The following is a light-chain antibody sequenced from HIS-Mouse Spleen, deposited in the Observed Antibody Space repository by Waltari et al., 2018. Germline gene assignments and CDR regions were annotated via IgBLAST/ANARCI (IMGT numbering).Light chain of an antibody. V-gene: IGLV3-10*01. Sequence: SYELTQPPSVSVSPGQTARITGSGAALPKKYADGYQQKSGQAPVLFIYEDTKRPSGIPERFSGSSSGTMATLTISGAQVEDEADYYCYSTDSSGNHRVFGGGTKLTVL. J-gene: IGLJ2*01. CDR3: YSTDSSGNHRV. CDR1: ALPKKY. CDR2: EDT.